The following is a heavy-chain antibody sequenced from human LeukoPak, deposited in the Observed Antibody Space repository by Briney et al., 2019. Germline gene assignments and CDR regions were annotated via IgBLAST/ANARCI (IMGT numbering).Heavy chain of an antibody. Sequence: GTLCLTCAVSGGAISSYYWSWLRQPPGKGLEWIGYIYYSGSTNYNPSLKSRVTISVDTSKNQFSLKLSSVTAADTAVYYCARAYPAATYGMDVWGQGTTVTVSS. D-gene: IGHD2-2*01. V-gene: IGHV4-59*01. CDR3: ARAYPAATYGMDV. CDR1: GGAISSYY. J-gene: IGHJ6*02. CDR2: IYYSGST.